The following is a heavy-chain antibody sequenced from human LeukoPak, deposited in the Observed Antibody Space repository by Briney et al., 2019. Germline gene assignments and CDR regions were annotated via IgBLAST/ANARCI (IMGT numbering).Heavy chain of an antibody. J-gene: IGHJ5*02. CDR2: IIPILGIA. V-gene: IGHV1-69*02. CDR3: ARADSSSWNWFDP. CDR1: GGTFSSYT. Sequence: SVKVSCKASGGTFSSYTISWVRQAPGQGLEWMGRIIPILGIANYAQKFQGRVTITADKSTSTAYMELSSLRSGDTAVYYCARADSSSWNWFDPWGQGTLVTVSS. D-gene: IGHD6-13*01.